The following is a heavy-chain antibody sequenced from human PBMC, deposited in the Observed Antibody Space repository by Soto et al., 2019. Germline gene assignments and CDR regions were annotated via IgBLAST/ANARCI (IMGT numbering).Heavy chain of an antibody. D-gene: IGHD2-21*01. CDR2: IWYDGSNK. CDR3: ARDSYYCGGDCYALPGYFDY. V-gene: IGHV3-33*01. CDR1: GFTFSSYG. Sequence: GGSLRLSCAASGFTFSSYGMHWVRQAPGKGLEWVAVIWYDGSNKYYADSVKGRFTISRDNSKNTLYLQMNSLRAEDTAVYYCARDSYYCGGDCYALPGYFDYWGQGTLVTVSS. J-gene: IGHJ4*02.